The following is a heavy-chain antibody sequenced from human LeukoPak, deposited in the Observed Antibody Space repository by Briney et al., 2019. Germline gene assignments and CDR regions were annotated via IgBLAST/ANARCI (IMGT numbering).Heavy chain of an antibody. CDR1: GGSFSGYY. V-gene: IGHV4-34*01. CDR2: INHSGST. J-gene: IGHJ4*02. CDR3: ARRLPRAPPDY. Sequence: SETLSLTCAVYGGSFSGYYWSWIRQPPGKGLEWIGEINHSGSTNYNPSLKSRVTISVDTSKNQFSLKLSSVTAADTAVYYCARRLPRAPPDYWGQGTLVTVSS. D-gene: IGHD6-25*01.